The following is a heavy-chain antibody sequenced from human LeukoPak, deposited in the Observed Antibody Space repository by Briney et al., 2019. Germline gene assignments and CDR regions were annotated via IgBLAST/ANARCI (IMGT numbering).Heavy chain of an antibody. J-gene: IGHJ4*02. CDR1: GFTVSSNY. V-gene: IGHV3-66*01. Sequence: PGGSLRLSCAASGFTVSSNYMSWVRQAPGKGLGWVSVLYSGGSTHYAGSVKGRFTMSRDNSKNTLYLQMNSLRGEDTAVYYCARNIVVGDTDYFDYWGQGTLVTVSS. CDR3: ARNIVVGDTDYFDY. CDR2: LYSGGST. D-gene: IGHD3-22*01.